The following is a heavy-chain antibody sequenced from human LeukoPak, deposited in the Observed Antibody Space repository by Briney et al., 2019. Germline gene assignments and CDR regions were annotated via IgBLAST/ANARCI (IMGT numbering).Heavy chain of an antibody. Sequence: SETLSLTCTVSGGSISSSSYYWGWIRQPPGKGLGWIGSIYYSGSTYYNPSLKSRVTISVDTPKNQFSLKLSSVTAADTAVYYCARVRDGYNPVDYWGQGTLVTVSS. V-gene: IGHV4-39*07. J-gene: IGHJ4*02. CDR1: GGSISSSSYY. CDR3: ARVRDGYNPVDY. CDR2: IYYSGST. D-gene: IGHD5-24*01.